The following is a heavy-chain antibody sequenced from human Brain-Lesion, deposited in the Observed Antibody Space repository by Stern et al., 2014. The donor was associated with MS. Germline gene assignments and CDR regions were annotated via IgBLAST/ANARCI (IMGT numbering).Heavy chain of an antibody. V-gene: IGHV1-24*01. CDR2: FDPEDGET. CDR3: ATLSPGAGGNYYRHFDY. J-gene: IGHJ4*02. Sequence: VHLVESGAEVKKPGASVKVSCKVSGYTLTELSMHWVRQAPRKGLEWMGGFDPEDGETIYAQKFQGRVTMTEDTSTDTAYMELSSLRSEDTAVYYCATLSPGAGGNYYRHFDYWGQGTLVTVSP. D-gene: IGHD1-26*01. CDR1: GYTLTELS.